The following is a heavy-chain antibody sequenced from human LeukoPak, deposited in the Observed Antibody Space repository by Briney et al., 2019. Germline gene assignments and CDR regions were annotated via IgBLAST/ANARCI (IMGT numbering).Heavy chain of an antibody. Sequence: NPGGSLRLSCAASGFTFSNAWMSWVRQAPGKGLEWVGRIKSITDGGTTDYAAPVKGRFTISRDDSKNTLYLQMNSLKTEDTAVYYCTTYYGSGSYLIDYWGQGTLVTVSS. D-gene: IGHD3-10*01. J-gene: IGHJ4*02. CDR2: IKSITDGGTT. CDR1: GFTFSNAW. V-gene: IGHV3-15*01. CDR3: TTYYGSGSYLIDY.